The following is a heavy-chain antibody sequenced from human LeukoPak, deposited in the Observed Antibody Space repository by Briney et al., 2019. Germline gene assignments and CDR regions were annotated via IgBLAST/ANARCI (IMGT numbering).Heavy chain of an antibody. CDR2: IYPGDSDT. CDR3: AKTPYSSSWYVFDY. J-gene: IGHJ4*02. V-gene: IGHV5-51*01. Sequence: GESLKISCKGSGYSFTNYWIGWVRQMPAKGLEWRGIIYPGDSDTRYSPSFQGQVTISGDKSISTAYLQWSSLKASDSAIYYCAKTPYSSSWYVFDYWGQGTLVTVSS. CDR1: GYSFTNYW. D-gene: IGHD6-13*01.